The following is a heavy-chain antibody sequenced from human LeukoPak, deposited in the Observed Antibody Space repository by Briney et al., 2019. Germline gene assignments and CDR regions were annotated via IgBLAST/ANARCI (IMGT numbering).Heavy chain of an antibody. Sequence: GGSLILSCAASGFTFSTYWMSWVRQAPGKGLEWVANTKEDGGEKYYVDSVKGRFTISRDNAENSLYLQMNSLRAEDTAVYYCARRSVAGSLDYWGQGTLVTVST. D-gene: IGHD6-19*01. CDR3: ARRSVAGSLDY. CDR2: TKEDGGEK. CDR1: GFTFSTYW. J-gene: IGHJ4*02. V-gene: IGHV3-7*01.